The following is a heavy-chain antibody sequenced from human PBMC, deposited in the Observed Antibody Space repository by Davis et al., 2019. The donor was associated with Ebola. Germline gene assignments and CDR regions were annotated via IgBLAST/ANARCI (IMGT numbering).Heavy chain of an antibody. J-gene: IGHJ4*02. Sequence: GGSLRLSCSASGFTFSSYAMHWVRQAPGKGLEWLTIIFSDGAFQYYSDSVKGRFTISRDNSKNTLYLQMSSLRAEDTAVYYCAKGGTPVVRWGQGTLVTVSS. V-gene: IGHV3-30*04. CDR1: GFTFSSYA. CDR2: IFSDGAFQ. CDR3: AKGGTPVVR. D-gene: IGHD2-2*01.